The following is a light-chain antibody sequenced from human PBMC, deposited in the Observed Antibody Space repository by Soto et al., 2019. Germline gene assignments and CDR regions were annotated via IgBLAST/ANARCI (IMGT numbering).Light chain of an antibody. J-gene: IGKJ1*01. V-gene: IGKV3-20*01. CDR2: AAS. Sequence: EIVLTQSPGTLSLSPGERATLSCRASQHFRDDSLAWYQQTPGQPHRLLIYAASSRATGIPYRFSGSGSGTDFTLTISRLEPEDFAVYYCQQYDTSPTTFGQGTKVEVK. CDR1: QHFRDDS. CDR3: QQYDTSPTT.